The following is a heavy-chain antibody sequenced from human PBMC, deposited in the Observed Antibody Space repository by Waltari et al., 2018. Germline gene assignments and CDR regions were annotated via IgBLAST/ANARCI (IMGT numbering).Heavy chain of an antibody. CDR3: ARGVRYYDFWSGDY. CDR2: IWYDGSNK. D-gene: IGHD3-3*01. CDR1: GFTFSSCG. J-gene: IGHJ4*02. Sequence: QVQLVESGGGVVQPGRSLRLSCAASGFTFSSCGMHWVRPALGKGLEWVAVIWYDGSNKYYADSVKGRFTISRDNSKNTLYLQMNSLRAEDTAVYYCARGVRYYDFWSGDYWGQGTLVTVSS. V-gene: IGHV3-33*01.